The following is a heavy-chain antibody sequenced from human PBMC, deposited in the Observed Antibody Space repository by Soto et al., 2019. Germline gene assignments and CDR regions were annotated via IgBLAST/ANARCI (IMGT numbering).Heavy chain of an antibody. CDR2: ISSNSSTI. J-gene: IGHJ4*02. Sequence: EVQLVESGGGLVQPGGSLRLSCAASGFTFSSYEMNWVRQAPGKGLEWVSYISSNSSTICYADSVKGRFTISRDNAKNSLSQHMNIRRAEDTAVYFCARGRRYGYDYWGQGTLVTVSS. CDR1: GFTFSSYE. CDR3: ARGRRYGYDY. V-gene: IGHV3-48*03. D-gene: IGHD5-18*01.